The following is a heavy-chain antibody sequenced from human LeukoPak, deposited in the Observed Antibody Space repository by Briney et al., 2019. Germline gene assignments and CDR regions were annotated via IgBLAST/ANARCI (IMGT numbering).Heavy chain of an antibody. D-gene: IGHD3-3*01. V-gene: IGHV3-21*01. Sequence: GGSLRLSCAASGFTFSSYSMNWVRQAPGKGLEWVSSISSSSSYLYYADSVKGRFTISRDNAKNSLYLQMNSLRAEDTAVYYCARDQSIYDFWSGYSGGYGMDVWGQGTTVTVSS. J-gene: IGHJ6*02. CDR1: GFTFSSYS. CDR3: ARDQSIYDFWSGYSGGYGMDV. CDR2: ISSSSSYL.